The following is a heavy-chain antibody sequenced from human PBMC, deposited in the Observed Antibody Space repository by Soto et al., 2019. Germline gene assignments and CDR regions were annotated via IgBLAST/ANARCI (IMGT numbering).Heavy chain of an antibody. CDR1: GYSFTSCW. CDR2: IYPGDSDT. D-gene: IGHD2-2*01. J-gene: IGHJ3*02. CDR3: ATGYCSSTSFYDAFDN. V-gene: IGHV5-51*01. Sequence: PGESLKISCQGSGYSFTSCWIGWVRQMPGKGLEWMGIIYPGDSDTRYSPSFQGQVTISADKSISTAYLQWSSLKASDTAMYYCATGYCSSTSFYDAFDNWGQGTMDTDSS.